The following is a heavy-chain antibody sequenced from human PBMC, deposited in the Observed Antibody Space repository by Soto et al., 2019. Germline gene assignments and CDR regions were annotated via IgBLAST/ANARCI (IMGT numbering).Heavy chain of an antibody. CDR2: IIPIFGTA. V-gene: IGHV1-69*13. D-gene: IGHD3-16*02. CDR3: ARDDELSGAVHYYYYGMDV. J-gene: IGHJ6*02. Sequence: SVKVSCKASGGTFSSYAISWVRQAPGQGLEWMGGIIPIFGTANYAQKFQGRVTITADESTSTAYMELSSLRSEDTAVYYCARDDELSGAVHYYYYGMDVWGQGTTVTVSS. CDR1: GGTFSSYA.